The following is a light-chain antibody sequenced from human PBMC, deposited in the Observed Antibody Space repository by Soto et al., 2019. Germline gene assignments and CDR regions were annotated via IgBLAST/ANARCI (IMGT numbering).Light chain of an antibody. CDR3: RSYKSSSTHV. V-gene: IGLV2-14*03. Sequence: QSALTQPASVSGSPGQSITISCTGTSSDIGAFTFVSWYQQHPGKVPKLMIFDVNRRPSGVSDRFSGSKSGNTASLTISGLQAEDEGDYYCRSYKSSSTHVFGSGTKLTVL. CDR1: SSDIGAFTF. J-gene: IGLJ1*01. CDR2: DVN.